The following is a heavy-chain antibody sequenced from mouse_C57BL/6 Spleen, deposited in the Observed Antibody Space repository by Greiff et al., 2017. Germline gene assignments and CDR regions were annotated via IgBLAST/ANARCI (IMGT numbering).Heavy chain of an antibody. Sequence: VKLMESGPGLVAPSQSLSITCTVSGFSLTSYAISWVRQPPGKGLEWLGVIWTGGGTNYNTAHKSRLSISKDNSKSHICLKMNSLQTDDTAGYYCARTDYSNYDYYAMDYWGQGTSVTVSS. CDR3: ARTDYSNYDYYAMDY. J-gene: IGHJ4*01. CDR2: IWTGGGT. D-gene: IGHD2-5*01. V-gene: IGHV2-9-1*01. CDR1: GFSLTSYA.